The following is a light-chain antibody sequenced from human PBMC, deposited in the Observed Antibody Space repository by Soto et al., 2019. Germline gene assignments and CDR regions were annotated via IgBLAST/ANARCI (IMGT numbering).Light chain of an antibody. CDR1: QSVSGN. CDR2: GVS. Sequence: EIVMTHSPVTLSVSPGEIATLSCRASQSVSGNLAWYQQKPGQAPRLPIYGVSARATGIPARFSGSGFGTEFTLTISSLQSEDFALYYCQQYNFWPETFGQGTKVDIK. J-gene: IGKJ1*01. CDR3: QQYNFWPET. V-gene: IGKV3-15*01.